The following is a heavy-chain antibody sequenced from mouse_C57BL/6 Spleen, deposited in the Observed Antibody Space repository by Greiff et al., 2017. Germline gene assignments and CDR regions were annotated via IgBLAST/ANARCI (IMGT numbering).Heavy chain of an antibody. D-gene: IGHD1-1*01. CDR2: IHPNSGST. CDR3: ARSGTTVVAPYYAMDY. J-gene: IGHJ4*01. CDR1: GYTFTSYW. V-gene: IGHV1-64*01. Sequence: QVQLQQPGAELVKPGASVKLSCKASGYTFTSYWMHWVKQRPGQGLAWIGMIHPNSGSTNYNEKFKSKATLTVDKSSSTAYMQLSSLTSEDSAVYYCARSGTTVVAPYYAMDYWGQGTSVTVSS.